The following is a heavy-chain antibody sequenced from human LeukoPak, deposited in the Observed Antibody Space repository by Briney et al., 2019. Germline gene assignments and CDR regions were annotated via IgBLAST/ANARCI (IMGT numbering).Heavy chain of an antibody. J-gene: IGHJ4*02. D-gene: IGHD1-26*01. CDR2: IYYGGST. CDR1: GVTISSNRLY. V-gene: IGHV4-39*01. Sequence: SETLSLTCTVSGVTISSNRLYWGWIRQPPGQGLEWIGNIYYGGSTYYNPSLKSRVTTTVDTSKNQFSLKLSSVTAADTAVYYCTRLLKYSGSYYCDYWGQGSLVTVSS. CDR3: TRLLKYSGSYYCDY.